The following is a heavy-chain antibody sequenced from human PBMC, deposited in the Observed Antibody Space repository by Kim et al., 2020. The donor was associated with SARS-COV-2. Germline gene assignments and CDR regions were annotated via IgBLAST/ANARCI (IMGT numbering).Heavy chain of an antibody. CDR3: AKDSGRNPFDY. J-gene: IGHJ4*02. Sequence: NNRHKVQGRVTMTRDTSTSTVYMELSSLRSEDTAVYYCAKDSGRNPFDYWGQGTLVTVSS. D-gene: IGHD1-26*01. V-gene: IGHV1-46*01.